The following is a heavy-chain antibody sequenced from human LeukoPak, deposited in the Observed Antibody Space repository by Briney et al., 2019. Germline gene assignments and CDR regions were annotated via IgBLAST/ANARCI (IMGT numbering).Heavy chain of an antibody. D-gene: IGHD2-2*01. V-gene: IGHV4-34*01. CDR3: ARGPPRGIVVVPAAVGDY. CDR2: IKHSGST. Sequence: SETLSLTCAVYGGSFSGYYWSWIRQPPGKGLERIGEIKHSGSTNYNPSLKRRCSISVDTSKTQFSLKLSSVTAADTAVYYCARGPPRGIVVVPAAVGDYWGQGTLVTVSS. CDR1: GGSFSGYY. J-gene: IGHJ4*02.